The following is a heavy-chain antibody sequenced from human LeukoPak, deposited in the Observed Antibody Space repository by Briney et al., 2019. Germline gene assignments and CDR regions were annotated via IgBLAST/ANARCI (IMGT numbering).Heavy chain of an antibody. CDR1: GFDFTAYG. CDR3: ARHFHSAWFGF. CDR2: IYPGGSNG. Sequence: GESLKISCKCSGFDFTAYGIAWVRQMPGKGLEWMGNIYPGGSNGRYSPSFQGQVSMSADKSITTVYLQWSSLKASDTAMYYCARHFHSAWFGFWGQGSLVTVSS. D-gene: IGHD5-18*01. J-gene: IGHJ4*02. V-gene: IGHV5-51*01.